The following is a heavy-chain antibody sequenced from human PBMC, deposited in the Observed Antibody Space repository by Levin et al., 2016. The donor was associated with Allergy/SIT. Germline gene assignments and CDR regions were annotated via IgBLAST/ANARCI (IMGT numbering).Heavy chain of an antibody. Sequence: SETLSLTCQVSDVSVSSHHWSWIRQSPDKRLEWIAYLFPGGSSSYNPSLKSRAAMSADTSRNRFSLTLKSVTSADTAVYFCARGPLQSSSGPNDAFDIWGQGTGVTVSS. CDR1: DVSVSSHH. V-gene: IGHV4-59*02. CDR3: ARGPLQSSSGPNDAFDI. CDR2: LFPGGSS. D-gene: IGHD5-18*01. J-gene: IGHJ3*02.